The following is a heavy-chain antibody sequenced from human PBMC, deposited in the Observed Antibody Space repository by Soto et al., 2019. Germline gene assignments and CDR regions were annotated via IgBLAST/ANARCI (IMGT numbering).Heavy chain of an antibody. CDR2: INSDGSST. J-gene: IGHJ4*02. Sequence: EVQLVESGGGLVQPGGSLRLSCAASGFTFSSYWMHWVRQAPGKGLVWVSRINSDGSSTSYAESVKGRFTISRDNAKNTLYPQMNSLRAEDTAVYYCAADFWSGSYSYWGQGTLVTVSS. CDR3: AADFWSGSYSY. D-gene: IGHD3-3*01. CDR1: GFTFSSYW. V-gene: IGHV3-74*01.